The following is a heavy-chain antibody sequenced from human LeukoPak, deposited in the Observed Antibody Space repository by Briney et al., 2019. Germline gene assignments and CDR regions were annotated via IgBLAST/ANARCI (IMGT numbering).Heavy chain of an antibody. J-gene: IGHJ4*02. CDR2: IGTAGET. CDR3: AKVAKYYYGPETYYFFEQ. CDR1: GFTFSSYD. D-gene: IGHD3-10*01. V-gene: IGHV3-13*01. Sequence: GGSLRLSCAASGFTFSSYDMHWVRQATGKGLEWVSFIGTAGETSYAGSVKGRFTVSRDYAKNSLYLQMNSLRVEDTAVYYCAKVAKYYYGPETYYFFEQWGQGTPVTASS.